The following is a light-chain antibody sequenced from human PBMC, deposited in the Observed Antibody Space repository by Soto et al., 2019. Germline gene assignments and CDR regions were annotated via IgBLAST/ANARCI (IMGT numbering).Light chain of an antibody. V-gene: IGKV3-20*01. CDR3: LQYGSSPYT. CDR1: QSVSSSY. CDR2: GAS. Sequence: EIVLTQSPGTLSLSPGERATLSCRASQSVSSSYLAWYQQKPGQAPRPLIYGASSRATGIPDRFSGSGSGTDFTLTISRLEPEDFAVYYCLQYGSSPYTFGQGTKLXI. J-gene: IGKJ2*01.